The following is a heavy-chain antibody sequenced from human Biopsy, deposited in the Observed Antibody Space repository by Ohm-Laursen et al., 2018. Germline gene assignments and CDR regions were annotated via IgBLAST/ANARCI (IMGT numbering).Heavy chain of an antibody. Sequence: SLRLSCTASGFTFSSYGMHWVRQAPGKGLEWVAVIWYDGSRQYYADSVKGRFTISRDNSKDTLYLQMNSLRAEDTAVYYCARDGAAGYGLDVWGQGTTVTVSS. J-gene: IGHJ6*02. CDR3: ARDGAAGYGLDV. CDR2: IWYDGSRQ. CDR1: GFTFSSYG. V-gene: IGHV3-33*01. D-gene: IGHD6-25*01.